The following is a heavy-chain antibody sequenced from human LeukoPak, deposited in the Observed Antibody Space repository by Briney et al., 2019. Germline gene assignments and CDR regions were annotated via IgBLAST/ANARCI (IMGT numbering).Heavy chain of an antibody. Sequence: GGSLRLSCAASGFTFSNYEMNWVRQTPGKGLEWVSYISDHGKSRNYVDSVKGRFTISRDNAKNTLYLEMNSLRAEETAVYYCARHTAMGSGYYFDYWGQGTLVTVSS. CDR2: ISDHGKSR. J-gene: IGHJ4*02. CDR1: GFTFSNYE. CDR3: ARHTAMGSGYYFDY. V-gene: IGHV3-48*03. D-gene: IGHD5-18*01.